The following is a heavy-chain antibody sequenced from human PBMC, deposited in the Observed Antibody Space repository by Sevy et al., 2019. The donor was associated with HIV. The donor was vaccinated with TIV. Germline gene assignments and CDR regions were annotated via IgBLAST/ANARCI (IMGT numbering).Heavy chain of an antibody. CDR2: IKQDGSVT. D-gene: IGHD1-1*01. V-gene: IGHV3-7*01. CDR3: ALERLSSDVAEYFQN. Sequence: GGSLRLSCAASGFSLNTYWMSWVRQAPGKGLEWVANIKQDGSVTYYVDSVKGRFTISRDNARNFLYLQMNSLRPEDTAVYYCALERLSSDVAEYFQNWGQGTLVTVSS. J-gene: IGHJ1*01. CDR1: GFSLNTYW.